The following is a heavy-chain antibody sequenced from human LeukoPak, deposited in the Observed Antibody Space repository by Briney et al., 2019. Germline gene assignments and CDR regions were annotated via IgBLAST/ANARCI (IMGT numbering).Heavy chain of an antibody. Sequence: GGSLRLSCAASGFTFSSYGMHWVRQAPGKGLEWVTVIWYDGSNKYYADSVKGRFTISRDNSKNTLYLQMNSLRAEDTAVYYCARDFFRYSSSSQDYWGQGTLVTVSS. CDR2: IWYDGSNK. V-gene: IGHV3-30*19. CDR1: GFTFSSYG. CDR3: ARDFFRYSSSSQDY. J-gene: IGHJ4*02. D-gene: IGHD6-6*01.